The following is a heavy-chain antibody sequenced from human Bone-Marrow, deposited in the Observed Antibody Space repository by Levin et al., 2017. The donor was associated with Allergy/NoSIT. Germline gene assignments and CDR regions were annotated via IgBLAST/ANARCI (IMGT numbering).Heavy chain of an antibody. V-gene: IGHV3-21*06. CDR2: ISSGSSHI. CDR1: GLSFSNYD. D-gene: IGHD3-16*01. J-gene: IGHJ6*02. CDR3: ASWAMFYYDGSDFDYFYYGMDG. Sequence: SCAASGLSFSNYDMNWVRQAPGKGLEWVSSISSGSSHIDYADSVQGRFTISRDNAKNSLYLQMNSLRLEDTAVYFCASWAMFYYDGSDFDYFYYGMDGWGQGTTVTVSS.